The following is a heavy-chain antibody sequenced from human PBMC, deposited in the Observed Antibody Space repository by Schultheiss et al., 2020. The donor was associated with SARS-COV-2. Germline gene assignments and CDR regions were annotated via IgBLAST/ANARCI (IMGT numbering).Heavy chain of an antibody. CDR1: GGSFSGYY. J-gene: IGHJ4*02. CDR2: IYHSGST. Sequence: SETLSLTCAVYGGSFSGYYWSWIRQPPGKGLEWIGYIYHSGSTYYNPSLKSRVTISVDRSKNQFSLKLSSVTAADTAVYYCARGAAMDYWGQGTLVTVSS. CDR3: ARGAAMDY. V-gene: IGHV4-34*01. D-gene: IGHD5-18*01.